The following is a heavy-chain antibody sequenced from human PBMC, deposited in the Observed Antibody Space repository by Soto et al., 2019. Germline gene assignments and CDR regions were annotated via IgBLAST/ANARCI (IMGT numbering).Heavy chain of an antibody. CDR3: ARNDGLIAVAGDNTFDI. J-gene: IGHJ3*02. V-gene: IGHV4-59*08. CDR2: IYYSGST. D-gene: IGHD6-19*01. CDR1: GGSISSYY. Sequence: SETLSLTCIVSGGSISSYYWSWIRQPPGKGLEWIGYIYYSGSTNYNPSLKSRVTISVDTSKNQFSLKLSSVTAADTAVYYCARNDGLIAVAGDNTFDIWGQGTMVTVSS.